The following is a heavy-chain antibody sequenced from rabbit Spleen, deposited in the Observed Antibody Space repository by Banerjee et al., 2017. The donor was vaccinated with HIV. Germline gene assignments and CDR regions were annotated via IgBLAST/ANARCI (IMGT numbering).Heavy chain of an antibody. J-gene: IGHJ6*01. D-gene: IGHD1-1*01. CDR2: IETGSSGFT. CDR1: GVSFSGSSY. Sequence: QSLEESGGDLVKPGASLTLTCAASGVSFSGSSYMCWVRQAPGKGLEWIACIETGSSGFTYFASGAKGRFTISKTSSTTVTLQMTSLTAADTATYFCARDTSSSFSSYGMDLWGPGTLVTVS. CDR3: ARDTSSSFSSYGMDL. V-gene: IGHV1S40*01.